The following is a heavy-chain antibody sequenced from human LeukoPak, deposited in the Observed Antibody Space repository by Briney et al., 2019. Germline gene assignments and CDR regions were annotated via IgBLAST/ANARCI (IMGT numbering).Heavy chain of an antibody. Sequence: PGGSLRLSCAASGFIVSSNYMTWVRQAPGEGLEWVSVIYSDGNTYYANSVKGRFTISRDNSKNTLYLQMNSLRAEDTAVYFCARGGGAFCGSDCHRNFDCWGQGTLVTVSS. V-gene: IGHV3-53*01. J-gene: IGHJ4*02. D-gene: IGHD2-21*02. CDR3: ARGGGAFCGSDCHRNFDC. CDR2: IYSDGNT. CDR1: GFIVSSNY.